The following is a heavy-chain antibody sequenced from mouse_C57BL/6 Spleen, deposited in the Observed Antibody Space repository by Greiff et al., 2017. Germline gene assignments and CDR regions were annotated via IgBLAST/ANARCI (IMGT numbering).Heavy chain of an antibody. D-gene: IGHD1-1*01. CDR3: AKEEIYYYGSSYVGYAMDY. CDR1: GYTFTDYY. J-gene: IGHJ4*01. V-gene: IGHV1-26*01. Sequence: VQLQQSGPELVKPGASVKISCKASGYTFTDYYMNWVKQSHGKSLEWIGDINPNNGGTSYNQKFKGKATLTVDKSSSTAYMELRSLTSEDSAVYYCAKEEIYYYGSSYVGYAMDYWGQGTSVTVSS. CDR2: INPNNGGT.